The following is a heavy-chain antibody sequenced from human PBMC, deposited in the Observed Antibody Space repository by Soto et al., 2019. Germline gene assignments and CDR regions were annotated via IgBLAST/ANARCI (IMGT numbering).Heavy chain of an antibody. D-gene: IGHD6-19*01. V-gene: IGHV1-2*04. Sequence: ASVKVSCKASGHTFTGYYMHWVRQAPGQGLEWMGWINPNSGDTNYAQTFQGWVTMTRDTSISTAYMELSRLRSEDTAVYYCARDVGGWPDYWGQGTLVTVSS. CDR1: GHTFTGYY. CDR2: INPNSGDT. J-gene: IGHJ4*02. CDR3: ARDVGGWPDY.